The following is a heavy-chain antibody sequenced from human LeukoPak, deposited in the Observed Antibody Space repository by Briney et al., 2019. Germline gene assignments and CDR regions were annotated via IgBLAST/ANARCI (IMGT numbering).Heavy chain of an antibody. V-gene: IGHV3-21*01. D-gene: IGHD2-15*01. CDR3: AKSPEGYCSGGTCHLYFDY. Sequence: PGGSLRLSCAASGFTLSTYSMNWVRQAPGKGLEWVSSISSSSSYTYYADSVKGRFTISRDNAKNSLYLQMNSLRAEDTAVFYCAKSPEGYCSGGTCHLYFDYWGQGSLVTVSS. J-gene: IGHJ4*02. CDR1: GFTLSTYS. CDR2: ISSSSSYT.